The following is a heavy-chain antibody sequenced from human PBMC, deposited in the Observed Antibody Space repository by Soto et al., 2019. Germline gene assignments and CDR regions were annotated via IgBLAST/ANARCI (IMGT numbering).Heavy chain of an antibody. Sequence: GASVNVSCKTSGYTFSSHAMHWVRQAPGQRLEWMGWINAGNGNTEYSQNFQGRVAITRDTSASTAYMELRSLRSEDTAVYYCARDGARITVFGVVYYFDYWGQGTLVTVSS. CDR1: GYTFSSHA. D-gene: IGHD3-3*01. CDR2: INAGNGNT. CDR3: ARDGARITVFGVVYYFDY. V-gene: IGHV1-3*01. J-gene: IGHJ4*02.